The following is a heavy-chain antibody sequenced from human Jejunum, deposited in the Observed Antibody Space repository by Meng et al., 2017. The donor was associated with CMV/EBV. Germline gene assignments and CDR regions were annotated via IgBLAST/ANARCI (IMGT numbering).Heavy chain of an antibody. J-gene: IGHJ5*02. CDR3: ARDLPGGTKGTWLDL. V-gene: IGHV1-18*01. D-gene: IGHD1-14*01. CDR2: ISAYNDNT. Sequence: QVQLVQSGAEVKKPGXSVKVSFKASGYIFNNYGVSWVRQAPGQGPEWMGWISAYNDNTNYAQNFQGRFTMTTDTSTSTAYMELRSLRSDDTAVYYCARDLPGGTKGTWLDLWGQGTLVTVSS. CDR1: GYIFNNYG.